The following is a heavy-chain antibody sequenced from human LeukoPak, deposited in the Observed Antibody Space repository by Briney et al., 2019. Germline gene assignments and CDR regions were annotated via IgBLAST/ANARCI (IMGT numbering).Heavy chain of an antibody. Sequence: PGGSLRLSCAASGFTFSSYWMSWVRQAPGKGLEWVANIKQDRSEKYYVYSVKGRLNISRDNAKNSLYLQMNSMRAEDTAVYYCAREEQWLVTHFDYWGQGTLVTVSS. CDR2: IKQDRSEK. D-gene: IGHD6-19*01. CDR3: AREEQWLVTHFDY. J-gene: IGHJ4*02. CDR1: GFTFSSYW. V-gene: IGHV3-7*01.